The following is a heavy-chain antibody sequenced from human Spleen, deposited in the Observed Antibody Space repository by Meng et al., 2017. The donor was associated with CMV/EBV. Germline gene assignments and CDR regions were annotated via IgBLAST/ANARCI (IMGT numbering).Heavy chain of an antibody. J-gene: IGHJ4*02. V-gene: IGHV4-30-4*01. CDR2: IHHSGSA. CDR1: GGSMSSGNYY. Sequence: QVQLQAARPGLVEPSQTLSLPCTVSGGSMSSGNYYWSWIRQPPGKGLEWIGYIHHSGSAYYNPSLKSRVSISVDTSKNQFSLNLNSMTAADTAVYYCASFDHIPRRNYFDYWGQGTLVTVSS. CDR3: ASFDHIPRRNYFDY. D-gene: IGHD2-21*01.